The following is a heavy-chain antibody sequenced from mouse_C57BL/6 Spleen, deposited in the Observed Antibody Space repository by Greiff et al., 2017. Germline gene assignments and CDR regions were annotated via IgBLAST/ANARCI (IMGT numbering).Heavy chain of an antibody. D-gene: IGHD3-2*02. CDR1: GYAFSSSW. CDR2: IYPGDGDT. V-gene: IGHV1-82*01. J-gene: IGHJ3*01. Sequence: QVQLKQSGPELVKPGASVKISCKASGYAFSSSWMNWVKQRPGKGLEWIGRIYPGDGDTNYNGKFKGKATLTADKSSSTAYMQLSSLTSEDAAVYFCARDSSGSWVAYWGQGTLVTVSA. CDR3: ARDSSGSWVAY.